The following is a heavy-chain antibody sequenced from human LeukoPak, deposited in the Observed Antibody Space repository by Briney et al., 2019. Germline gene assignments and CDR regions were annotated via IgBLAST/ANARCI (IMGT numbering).Heavy chain of an antibody. V-gene: IGHV3-74*01. CDR1: GFTFSNYW. J-gene: IGHJ4*02. CDR3: GLSMVRALSPDY. D-gene: IGHD3-10*01. Sequence: GGSLRLPCTGSGFTFSNYWMHWVRQAPGKGLGWVSGINSVVRSTNYADSVKGRFTISRDNAKNTLYLQMDSLIDEDTAIYYCGLSMVRALSPDYWGQGTLVTVSS. CDR2: INSVVRST.